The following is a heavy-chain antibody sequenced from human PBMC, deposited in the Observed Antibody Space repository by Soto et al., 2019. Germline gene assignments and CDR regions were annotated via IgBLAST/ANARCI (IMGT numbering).Heavy chain of an antibody. CDR3: ARGGGGHYMDY. CDR2: INHSGST. Sequence: SETLSLTCAVYGGSFSGYYWSWIRQPPGKGLEWIGEINHSGSTNYNPSLKSRVTISVDTSKNQFSLKLSSVTAADTAVYYCARGGGGHYMDYWGKGTLVTVSS. J-gene: IGHJ4*02. V-gene: IGHV4-34*01. CDR1: GGSFSGYY. D-gene: IGHD3-16*01.